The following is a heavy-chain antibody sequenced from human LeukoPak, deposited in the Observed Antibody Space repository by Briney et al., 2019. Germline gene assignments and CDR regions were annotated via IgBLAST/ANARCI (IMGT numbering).Heavy chain of an antibody. V-gene: IGHV3-74*01. CDR1: GFTFSSYW. Sequence: GGSLRLSCAASGFTFSSYWMHWVRQAPGKGLVWVSRINSDGRSTRYADSVKGRFTISRDNAKNTLYLQMNSLRAEDTAVYYCARGDYGGDNWFDPWGQGTLVTVSS. CDR2: INSDGRST. D-gene: IGHD4-17*01. CDR3: ARGDYGGDNWFDP. J-gene: IGHJ5*02.